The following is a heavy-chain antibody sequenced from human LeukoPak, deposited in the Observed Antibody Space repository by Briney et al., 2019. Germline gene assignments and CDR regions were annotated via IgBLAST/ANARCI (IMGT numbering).Heavy chain of an antibody. J-gene: IGHJ4*02. CDR1: GFTFSSYG. V-gene: IGHV3-33*06. Sequence: PGRSLRLSCAASGFTFSSYGMHWVRQAPGKGLEWVAVIWYDGSNKYYADSVKGRFTISRDNSKNTLYLQMNSLRAEDTAVYYCAKALEYYYDSSGLDYWGQGTLVTVSS. CDR3: AKALEYYYDSSGLDY. D-gene: IGHD3-22*01. CDR2: IWYDGSNK.